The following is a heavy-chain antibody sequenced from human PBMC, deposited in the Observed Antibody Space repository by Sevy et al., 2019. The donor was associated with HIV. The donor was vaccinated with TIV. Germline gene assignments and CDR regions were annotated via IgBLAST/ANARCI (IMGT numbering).Heavy chain of an antibody. CDR3: ASEGCTRPHAY. V-gene: IGHV3-23*01. CDR1: GFAFYDYS. D-gene: IGHD2-8*01. J-gene: IGHJ4*01. Sequence: GGSLRLSCAASGFAFYDYSMSWIRQAPGKGLEWVATLSFGCGKINYADSVKGRFTISRDNSKNSFYLQMYNLRVYYTCLYYCASEGCTRPHAYWGHGTRVTVSS. CDR2: LSFGCGKI.